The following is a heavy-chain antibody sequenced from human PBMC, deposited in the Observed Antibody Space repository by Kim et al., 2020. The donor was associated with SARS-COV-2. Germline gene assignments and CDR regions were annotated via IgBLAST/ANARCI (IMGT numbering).Heavy chain of an antibody. J-gene: IGHJ4*02. CDR3: TRYGSGSHFDY. CDR2: ITGDGTNT. CDR1: GFTFSRYL. Sequence: GGSLRLSCAASGFTFSRYLMHWVRQAPGKGLAWVARITGDGTNTLYADSVKGRFTISRDNAKNTLYLQMNSLRVEDTAIYYCTRYGSGSHFDYCGQGTLV. D-gene: IGHD3-10*01. V-gene: IGHV3-74*01.